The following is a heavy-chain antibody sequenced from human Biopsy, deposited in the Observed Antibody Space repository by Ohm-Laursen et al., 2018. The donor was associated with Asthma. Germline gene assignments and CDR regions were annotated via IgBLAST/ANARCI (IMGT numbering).Heavy chain of an antibody. D-gene: IGHD6-13*01. J-gene: IGHJ5*01. CDR2: IYSGGTL. CDR1: GFTVSRDH. Sequence: SLRLSCAASGFTVSRDHMFWVRQAPGKGLEWVSVIYSGGTLHTADSVRGRFTISRDFSKNTLHLQMHSLRVEDTAVYYCARSLYSNSWQYVWFDSWGQGTLVTVSS. V-gene: IGHV3-53*01. CDR3: ARSLYSNSWQYVWFDS.